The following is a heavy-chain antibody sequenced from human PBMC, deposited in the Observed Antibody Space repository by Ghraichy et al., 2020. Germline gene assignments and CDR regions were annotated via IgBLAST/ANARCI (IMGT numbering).Heavy chain of an antibody. V-gene: IGHV4-4*07. CDR1: GGSFSSYY. Sequence: SETLSLTCTVSGGSFSSYYWSWIRQPAGKGLEWIGRIYPSGTPNYNPSLRSRLTMSVDTSKNQFSLNVRSVTAADTAVYYCARGAASASHYFDYWGQGTLVT. CDR3: ARGAASASHYFDY. D-gene: IGHD1-26*01. CDR2: IYPSGTP. J-gene: IGHJ4*02.